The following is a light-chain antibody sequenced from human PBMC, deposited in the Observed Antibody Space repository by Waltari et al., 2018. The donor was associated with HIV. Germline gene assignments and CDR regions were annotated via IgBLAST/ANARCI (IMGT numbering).Light chain of an antibody. CDR1: QDISNY. CDR2: DAS. Sequence: DIQMTQSPSSLSASVGDRVTITCQASQDISNYLNWYQQKPGKAPKLLIYDASNLETGVPSRFSGSGSGTDFTFTISSLQPEDIATYYCQQYDNLLRTFGQWTKVEIK. CDR3: QQYDNLLRT. V-gene: IGKV1-33*01. J-gene: IGKJ1*01.